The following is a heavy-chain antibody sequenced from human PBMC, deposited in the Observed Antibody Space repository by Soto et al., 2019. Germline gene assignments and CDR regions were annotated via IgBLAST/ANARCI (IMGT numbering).Heavy chain of an antibody. CDR3: ARARGRYDILTGIDY. CDR2: IYSSGST. V-gene: IGHV4-31*03. J-gene: IGHJ4*02. Sequence: KLSETLSLTCTVSGGSISSGDYYWSWIRQHPGKGLEWIGYIYSSGSTYYNPSLKSRVTISVDTSKNQFSLKLSSVTAADTAVYYCARARGRYDILTGIDYWGQGTLVTVSS. D-gene: IGHD3-9*01. CDR1: GGSISSGDYY.